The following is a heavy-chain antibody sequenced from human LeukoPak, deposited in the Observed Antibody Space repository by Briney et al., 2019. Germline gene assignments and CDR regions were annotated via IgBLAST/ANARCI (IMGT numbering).Heavy chain of an antibody. CDR3: AKDRRPYGSSSEVLDY. CDR1: GFTFSSYA. V-gene: IGHV3-23*01. D-gene: IGHD6-6*01. J-gene: IGHJ4*02. CDR2: ISGSGGST. Sequence: GGSLRLSCAASGFTFSSYAMSWVRQAPGKGLEWVSAISGSGGSTYYADSVKGRFTISRDNSKNTLYLQMNSLRAEDTAVYYCAKDRRPYGSSSEVLDYWGQGTLVTVSS.